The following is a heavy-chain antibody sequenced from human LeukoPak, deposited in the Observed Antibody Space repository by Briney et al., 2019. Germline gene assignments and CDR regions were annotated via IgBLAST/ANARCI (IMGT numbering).Heavy chain of an antibody. CDR1: GGSISSYY. Sequence: SETLSLTCTVSGGSISSYYWSWIRQPPGKGLEWIGYIYYSGSTNYNPSLKSRVTISVDTSKNQFSLKLSSVTAADTAVYYCARVGGYCSGGSYPPFDYWGQGTLVTVSS. J-gene: IGHJ4*02. CDR2: IYYSGST. CDR3: ARVGGYCSGGSYPPFDY. D-gene: IGHD2-15*01. V-gene: IGHV4-59*01.